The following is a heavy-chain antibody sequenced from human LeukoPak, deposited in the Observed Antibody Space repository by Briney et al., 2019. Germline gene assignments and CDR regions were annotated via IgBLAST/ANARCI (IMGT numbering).Heavy chain of an antibody. CDR3: ARDYLYHYYDSSGYYIRFDY. CDR2: ISSSSSTI. D-gene: IGHD3-22*01. J-gene: IGHJ4*02. CDR1: GVTFSSYS. V-gene: IGHV3-48*04. Sequence: PGGSLRLSCAASGVTFSSYSMNSGRQAPGKGLEGVTYISSSSSTIYYADSVKGRFTISRDNAKNSLYLQMNSLRAEDTAVYYCARDYLYHYYDSSGYYIRFDYWGQGTLVTVSS.